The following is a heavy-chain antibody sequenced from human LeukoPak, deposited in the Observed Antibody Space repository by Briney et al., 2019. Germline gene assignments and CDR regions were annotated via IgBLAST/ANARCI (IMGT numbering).Heavy chain of an antibody. CDR3: ASCDYSYGYFDY. D-gene: IGHD5-18*01. Sequence: GGSLRLSCAASGFTVSSNYMSWVRQAPGEGLEWVSVIYRGGSTYYADSVKGTFTISSDNSRNTLYLQMTSLRGEAPAVYYCASCDYSYGYFDYWGQGTLVTVSS. V-gene: IGHV3-66*01. CDR1: GFTVSSNY. CDR2: IYRGGST. J-gene: IGHJ4*02.